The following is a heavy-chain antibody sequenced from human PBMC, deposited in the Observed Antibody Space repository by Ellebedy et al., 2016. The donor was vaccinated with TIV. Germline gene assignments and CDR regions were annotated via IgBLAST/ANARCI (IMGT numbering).Heavy chain of an antibody. Sequence: AASVKVSCKASGGTFSSYAISWVRQAPGQGLEWMGRIIPILGIANYAQKFQGRVTITADNSTITACMELSSLRSEATAVYYCAKDMENCGGDCYSWGLGYWGQGTLVTVSS. D-gene: IGHD2-21*02. J-gene: IGHJ4*02. CDR1: GGTFSSYA. CDR3: AKDMENCGGDCYSWGLGY. V-gene: IGHV1-69*04. CDR2: IIPILGIA.